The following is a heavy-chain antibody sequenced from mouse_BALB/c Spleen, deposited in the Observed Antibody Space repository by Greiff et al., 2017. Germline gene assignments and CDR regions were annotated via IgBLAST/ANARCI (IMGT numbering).Heavy chain of an antibody. Sequence: VMLVESGPGLVQPSQSLSITCTVSGFSLTSYGVHWVRQSPGKGLEWLGVIWSGGSTDYNAAFISRLSISKDNSKSQVFFKMNSLQANDTAIYYCARNWGGYDALYWYFDVWGAGTTVTVSS. CDR3: ARNWGGYDALYWYFDV. V-gene: IGHV2-2*02. CDR2: IWSGGST. CDR1: GFSLTSYG. J-gene: IGHJ1*01. D-gene: IGHD2-2*01.